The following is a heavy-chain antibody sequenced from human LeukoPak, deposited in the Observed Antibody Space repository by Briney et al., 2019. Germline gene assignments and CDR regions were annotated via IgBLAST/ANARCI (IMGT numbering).Heavy chain of an antibody. CDR1: RFTFSSYS. J-gene: IGHJ3*02. CDR2: ISSSSSYI. Sequence: GGSLRLSCAASRFTFSSYSMNWVRQAPGKGLEWVSSISSSSSYIYYADSVKGRFTISRDNAKNSLYLQMNSLRAEDTAVYYCAISGADAFDIWGQGTMVTVSS. D-gene: IGHD6-19*01. V-gene: IGHV3-21*01. CDR3: AISGADAFDI.